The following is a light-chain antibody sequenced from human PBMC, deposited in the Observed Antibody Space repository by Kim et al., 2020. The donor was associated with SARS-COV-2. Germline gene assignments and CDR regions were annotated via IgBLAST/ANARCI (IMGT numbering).Light chain of an antibody. CDR1: TLGHKY. CDR3: QAWDSSVV. CDR2: QDS. J-gene: IGLJ3*02. V-gene: IGLV3-1*01. Sequence: SYELTQPPSLSVSPGQTATITCSGDTLGHKYASXYQQKPGQSPLLVIYQDSRRPSGIPERFSGSNSGNTATLTISGTQAMDEAAYYCQAWDSSVVFGGGT.